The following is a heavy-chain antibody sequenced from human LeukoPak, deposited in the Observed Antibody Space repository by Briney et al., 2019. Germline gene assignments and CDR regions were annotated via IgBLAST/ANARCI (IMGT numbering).Heavy chain of an antibody. V-gene: IGHV4-59*01. CDR1: GGSISSYY. CDR3: ARGTMMVGP. J-gene: IGHJ5*02. Sequence: SETLSLTCTVSGGSISSYYWSWIRQPPGKGLEWIGYIYYSGGTNYNPSLKSRVTVSIDTSKNQFSLKVRSVTAADTAVYYCARGTMMVGPWGQGNLVTVSS. D-gene: IGHD3-22*01. CDR2: IYYSGGT.